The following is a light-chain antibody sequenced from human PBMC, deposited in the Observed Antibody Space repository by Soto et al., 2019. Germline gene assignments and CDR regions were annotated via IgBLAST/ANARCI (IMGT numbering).Light chain of an antibody. CDR2: GAS. Sequence: EIVLTQSPGTLSLSPGERATLSCRASQSVSSSYLGWYQQKPGQAPRLLIYGASSRATGIPDRFSGSGSGTDFTLTISRLEPEDFAVYYCQQYGTSPFTCGPGTKVDIK. CDR1: QSVSSSY. V-gene: IGKV3-20*01. CDR3: QQYGTSPFT. J-gene: IGKJ3*01.